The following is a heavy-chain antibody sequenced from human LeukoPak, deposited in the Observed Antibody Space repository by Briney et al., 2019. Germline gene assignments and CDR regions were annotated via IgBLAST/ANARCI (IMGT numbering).Heavy chain of an antibody. J-gene: IGHJ5*02. D-gene: IGHD4-17*01. CDR1: GFTFSTYR. CDR2: ISRSGSYI. Sequence: GGSLRLSCAASGFTFSTYRMNWVRQGPGKGLEWVSSISRSGSYIYYADSVKGRFTISRDNAKNSLYLQMNSLRAEDTAVYYCARDPYGDYVFGWFDPWGQGTLVTVSS. CDR3: ARDPYGDYVFGWFDP. V-gene: IGHV3-21*01.